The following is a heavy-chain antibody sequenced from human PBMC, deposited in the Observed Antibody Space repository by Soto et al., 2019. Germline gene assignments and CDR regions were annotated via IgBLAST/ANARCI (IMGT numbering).Heavy chain of an antibody. CDR2: INSDGSST. Sequence: EVQLVESGGCLVQPGRSLRLSCAASGFTFSSYWMHWVRQAPGKGLVWVSRINSDGSSTSYADSVKGRFTISRDNAKNTLYLQMNSLRAEDTAVYYCAVAVAGPTAIGYWGQGTLVTVSS. J-gene: IGHJ4*02. CDR1: GFTFSSYW. CDR3: AVAVAGPTAIGY. V-gene: IGHV3-74*01. D-gene: IGHD6-19*01.